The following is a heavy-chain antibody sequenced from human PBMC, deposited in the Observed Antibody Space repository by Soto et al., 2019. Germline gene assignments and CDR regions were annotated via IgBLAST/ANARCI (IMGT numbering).Heavy chain of an antibody. V-gene: IGHV1-46*01. CDR3: ARSGSVVVTPFDY. CDR1: GYTFTSYY. CDR2: INPSGGST. Sequence: QVQLVQSGAEVKKPGASVKISCKASGYTFTSYYIHWMRQAPGQGLEWMGLINPSGGSTSYTQKFQGRITMTRDTSTSTVYMELSRLTSDDTANYYCARSGSVVVTPFDYWGQGTLVTVSS. D-gene: IGHD2-21*02. J-gene: IGHJ4*02.